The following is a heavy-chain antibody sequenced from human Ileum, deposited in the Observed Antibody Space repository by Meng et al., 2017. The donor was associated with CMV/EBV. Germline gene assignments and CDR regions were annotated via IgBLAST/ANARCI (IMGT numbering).Heavy chain of an antibody. CDR2: ISFSGGST. Sequence: GGSLRLSCAASGFTFNSFAMNWVRQAPGKGLEWVSGISFSGGSTFYAESVKGRFIISRDNSNNTVFLQMNRLRAEDTAVYYCSRESQGYSSGLYFRKFDSWGQGIVVTVSS. J-gene: IGHJ5*01. CDR3: SRESQGYSSGLYFRKFDS. D-gene: IGHD6-19*01. CDR1: GFTFNSFA. V-gene: IGHV3-23*01.